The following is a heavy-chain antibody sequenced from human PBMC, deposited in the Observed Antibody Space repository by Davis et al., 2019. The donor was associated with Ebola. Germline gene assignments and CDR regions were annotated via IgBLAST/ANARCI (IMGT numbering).Heavy chain of an antibody. CDR1: GFTFDDYA. D-gene: IGHD4-17*01. CDR3: ARGGGVTVTYYYYYYGMDV. J-gene: IGHJ6*02. Sequence: PGGSLRLSCAASGFTFDDYAMHWVRQAPGKGLEWVSVIYSGGSTYYADSVKGRFTISRDNSKNTLYLQMNSLRAEDTAVYYCARGGGVTVTYYYYYYGMDVWGQGTTVTVSS. V-gene: IGHV3-53*01. CDR2: IYSGGST.